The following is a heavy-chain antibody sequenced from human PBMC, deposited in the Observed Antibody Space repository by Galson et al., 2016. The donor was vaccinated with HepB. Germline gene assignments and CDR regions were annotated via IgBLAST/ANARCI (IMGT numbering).Heavy chain of an antibody. V-gene: IGHV5-10-1*01. CDR1: GYSFTSDW. D-gene: IGHD1-26*01. J-gene: IGHJ6*02. CDR3: ATRGGELLPGDLDV. CDR2: IDPSDSYT. Sequence: QSGAEVKKPGESLRISRKGSGYSFTSDWISWVRQMPGKGLEWMGRIDPSDSYTNYSPSFQGHVTISADKSISTAYLQWSSLKASDTAMYSCATRGGELLPGDLDVWGQGTTVTVSS.